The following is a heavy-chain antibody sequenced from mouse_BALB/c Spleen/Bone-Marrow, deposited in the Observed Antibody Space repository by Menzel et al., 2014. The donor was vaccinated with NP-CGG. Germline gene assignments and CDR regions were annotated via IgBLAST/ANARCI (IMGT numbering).Heavy chain of an antibody. J-gene: IGHJ3*01. CDR2: ISGGGSYT. Sequence: EVKLMESGGGLVKSGGSLKLSCAASGFTFSNYGMSWVRQTPEKGLEWVATISGGGSYTFYSDSVKGRFTISRDNAKNNLYLQLSSLRSEDTAVYYCARHAYYDQTEVSFIYWGQGTLVTVSA. CDR3: ARHAYYDQTEVSFIY. CDR1: GFTFSNYG. D-gene: IGHD2-4*01. V-gene: IGHV5-9-2*01.